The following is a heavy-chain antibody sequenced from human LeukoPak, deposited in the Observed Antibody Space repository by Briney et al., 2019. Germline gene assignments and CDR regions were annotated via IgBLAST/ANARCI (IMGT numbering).Heavy chain of an antibody. CDR3: ARETKGDYDY. CDR2: ISETGART. D-gene: IGHD2-21*01. V-gene: IGHV3-64*01. Sequence: GGSLRLSCAASGFTFSAYPMHWVRQAPGQGLESVSAISETGARTYYANSVRGRFTISRDNSRNTVDLQMGSLRAEDVGVYYCARETKGDYDYWGQGTLVTVSS. CDR1: GFTFSAYP. J-gene: IGHJ4*02.